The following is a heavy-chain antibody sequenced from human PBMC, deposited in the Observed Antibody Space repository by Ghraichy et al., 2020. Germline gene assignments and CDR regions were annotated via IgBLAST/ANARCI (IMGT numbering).Heavy chain of an antibody. Sequence: GGSLRLSCAASGFTFSSYNMNWVRQAPGKGLDWVSSIGSSSSYIYYADSVKGRFTISRDNAKNSLYLQMNSLRVEDTAVYYCAGGDRSVFDIWGQGTMVTVSS. CDR1: GFTFSSYN. J-gene: IGHJ3*02. CDR2: IGSSSSYI. V-gene: IGHV3-21*01. D-gene: IGHD3-10*01. CDR3: AGGDRSVFDI.